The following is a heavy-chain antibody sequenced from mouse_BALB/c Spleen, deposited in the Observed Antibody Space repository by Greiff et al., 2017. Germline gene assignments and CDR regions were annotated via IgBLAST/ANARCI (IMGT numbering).Heavy chain of an antibody. Sequence: EVMLVESGGGLVKPGGSLKLSCAASGFTFSDYYMYWVRQTPEKRLEWVATISDGGSYTYYPDSVKGRFTISRDNAKNNLYLQMSSLKSEDTAMYYCAREEDYYGKGYAMDYWGQGTSVTVSS. CDR2: ISDGGSYT. J-gene: IGHJ4*01. CDR3: AREEDYYGKGYAMDY. V-gene: IGHV5-4*02. D-gene: IGHD2-1*01. CDR1: GFTFSDYY.